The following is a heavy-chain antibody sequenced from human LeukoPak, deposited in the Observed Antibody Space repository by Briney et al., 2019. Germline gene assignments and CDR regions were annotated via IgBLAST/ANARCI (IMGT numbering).Heavy chain of an antibody. Sequence: GGSLRLSCAASGFTFRNYVIHWVRQAPGKGLEWVAVTSSDLNVKLYADSVKGRFTISRDNAKNSLYLQMNSLRAEDTAVYYCARDAAAMYGADFDYWGQGTLVTVSS. J-gene: IGHJ4*02. CDR1: GFTFRNYV. CDR3: ARDAAAMYGADFDY. D-gene: IGHD2-2*01. V-gene: IGHV3-30-3*01. CDR2: TSSDLNVK.